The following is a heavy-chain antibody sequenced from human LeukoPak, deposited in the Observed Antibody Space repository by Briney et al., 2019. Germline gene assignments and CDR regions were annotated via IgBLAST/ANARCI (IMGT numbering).Heavy chain of an antibody. J-gene: IGHJ4*02. CDR1: GGSFSGYY. CDR2: INHSGST. V-gene: IGHV4-34*01. Sequence: SETLSLTCAVYGGSFSGYYWSWIRQTPGKGLEWIGEINHSGSTNYNPSLKSRVTILVDTSKNQFSLKLSSVTAADAAVYYCARSYQLLFNWGQGTLVTVSS. CDR3: ARSYQLLFN. D-gene: IGHD2-2*01.